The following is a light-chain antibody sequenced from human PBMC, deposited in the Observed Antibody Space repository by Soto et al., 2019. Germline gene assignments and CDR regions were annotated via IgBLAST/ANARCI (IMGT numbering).Light chain of an antibody. CDR3: QQYYTTPWT. CDR1: QSVLYSANNKNY. J-gene: IGKJ1*01. Sequence: DIVMTQSPDSLAVSLGERATIKCKSSQSVLYSANNKNYLAWYQQKPGQPPKALIYWASTRESGVPDRFSGSGSGTDFTLTISSLQAEDVAVYYCQQYYTTPWTFGQGTKGDIK. V-gene: IGKV4-1*01. CDR2: WAS.